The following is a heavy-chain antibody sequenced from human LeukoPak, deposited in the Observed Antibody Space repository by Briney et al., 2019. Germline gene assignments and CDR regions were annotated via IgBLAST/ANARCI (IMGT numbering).Heavy chain of an antibody. Sequence: SETLSLTCTASGGSISSYYWSWIRQPLGKGLEWIGYFYYSGSTNYNPSLKSRVTISVDTSKNQFSLKLSSVTAADTAVYYCARVKVLGGYPLYYYYGMDVWGQGTTVTVSS. V-gene: IGHV4-59*01. CDR1: GGSISSYY. J-gene: IGHJ6*02. CDR2: FYYSGST. CDR3: ARVKVLGGYPLYYYYGMDV. D-gene: IGHD5-12*01.